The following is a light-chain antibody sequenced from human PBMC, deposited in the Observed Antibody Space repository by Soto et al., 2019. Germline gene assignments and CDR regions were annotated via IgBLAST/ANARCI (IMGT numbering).Light chain of an antibody. CDR3: GTWYDRPNDFYV. CDR1: RSNIGDNN. V-gene: IGLV1-44*01. Sequence: QSVLTQPPSASGTPGQRVTISCSGSRSNIGDNNVNWYQKLQGTAPKLLIFANVQRPSGVPDRFSGSKSGTSASLVISGLQSEDEADYYFGTWYDRPNDFYVFGTGTKLTVL. J-gene: IGLJ1*01. CDR2: ANV.